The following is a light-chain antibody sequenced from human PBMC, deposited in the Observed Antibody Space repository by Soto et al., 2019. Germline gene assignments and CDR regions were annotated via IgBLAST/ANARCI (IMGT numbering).Light chain of an antibody. Sequence: QSALTRPRSVSGSPGQSVTISCTGTSSDVGGYNYVSWYQQHPGKAPKLMIYDVSKRPSGVPDRFSGSKSGNTASLTISGLQAEDEADYYCCSYAGSYTLPFXTGTKVTVL. J-gene: IGLJ1*01. CDR3: CSYAGSYTLP. V-gene: IGLV2-11*01. CDR2: DVS. CDR1: SSDVGGYNY.